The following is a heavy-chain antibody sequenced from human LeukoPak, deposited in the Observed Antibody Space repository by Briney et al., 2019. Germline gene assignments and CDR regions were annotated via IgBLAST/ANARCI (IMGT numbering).Heavy chain of an antibody. Sequence: ASVKVSCKASGYTFTSYGISWARQAPGQGLEWMGWISAYNGNTNYAQKLQGRVTMTTDTSTSTAYMELRSLRSDDTAVYYCARDRLVVATIGLSAFDIWGQGTMVTVSS. CDR3: ARDRLVVATIGLSAFDI. CDR1: GYTFTSYG. CDR2: ISAYNGNT. D-gene: IGHD5-12*01. V-gene: IGHV1-18*01. J-gene: IGHJ3*02.